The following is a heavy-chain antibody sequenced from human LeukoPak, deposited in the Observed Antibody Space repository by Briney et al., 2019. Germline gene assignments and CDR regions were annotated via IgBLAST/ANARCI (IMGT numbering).Heavy chain of an antibody. D-gene: IGHD6-13*01. J-gene: IGHJ4*02. Sequence: SETLSLTCTVSGGSISSGGYYWSWIRQHPGKGLEWIGYIYYSGSTYYNPSLKSRVTISVDTSKNQFPLKLSSVTAADTAVYYCARSSSWYPSRFDYWGQGTLVTVSS. CDR2: IYYSGST. CDR3: ARSSSWYPSRFDY. CDR1: GGSISSGGYY. V-gene: IGHV4-31*03.